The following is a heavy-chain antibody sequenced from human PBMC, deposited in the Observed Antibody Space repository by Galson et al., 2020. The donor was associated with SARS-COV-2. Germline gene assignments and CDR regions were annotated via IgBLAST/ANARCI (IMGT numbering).Heavy chain of an antibody. CDR3: ARDRDHHDAFDI. Sequence: SVKVSCKASGGTFSSYTISWVRQAPGQGLEWMGRIIPILGIANYAQKFQGRVTITADKSTSTAYMELSSLRSEDTAVYYCARDRDHHDAFDIWGQGTMVTVSS. CDR2: IIPILGIA. J-gene: IGHJ3*02. CDR1: GGTFSSYT. V-gene: IGHV1-69*04.